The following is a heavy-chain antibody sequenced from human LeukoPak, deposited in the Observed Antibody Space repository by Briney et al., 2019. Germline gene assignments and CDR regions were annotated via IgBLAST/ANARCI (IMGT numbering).Heavy chain of an antibody. V-gene: IGHV3-23*01. J-gene: IGHJ4*02. CDR1: GFTFSANA. Sequence: PGGSLRPSCAASGFTFSANAMTWVRQAPGKGPEWVSRISGSGSTTDYTDSVKVRFTISRDNSKNTLYLQMNSLRAEDTAVYYCARDAEYNYGFDYWGQGTLVTVSS. D-gene: IGHD5-18*01. CDR3: ARDAEYNYGFDY. CDR2: ISGSGSTT.